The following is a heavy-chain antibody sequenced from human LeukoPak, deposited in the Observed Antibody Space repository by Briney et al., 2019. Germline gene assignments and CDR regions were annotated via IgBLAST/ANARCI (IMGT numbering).Heavy chain of an antibody. CDR2: IYYSGST. J-gene: IGHJ5*02. CDR3: ARVPLGYYDFWSGYYMGNWFDP. V-gene: IGHV4-59*11. D-gene: IGHD3-3*01. CDR1: GGSISSHY. Sequence: SETLSLTCTVSGGSISSHYWSWIRQPPGKGLEWIGYIYYSGSTNYNPSLKSRVTISVDTSKNQFSLKLSSVTAADTAVYYCARVPLGYYDFWSGYYMGNWFDPWGQGTLVTVSP.